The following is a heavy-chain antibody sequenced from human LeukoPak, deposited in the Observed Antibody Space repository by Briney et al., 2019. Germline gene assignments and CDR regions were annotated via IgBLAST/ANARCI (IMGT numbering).Heavy chain of an antibody. V-gene: IGHV1-46*01. CDR1: GYSFTRYY. Sequence: ASVQVSCQASGYSFTRYYMHWGREAPGPGVGWGGIINPSGGSTSYAQKVQGRVTMTRDMSTSTVYMELSSLRSEDTAVYYCARDGVPAAMAGYYYYMDVWGKGTTVTVSS. D-gene: IGHD2-2*01. J-gene: IGHJ6*03. CDR3: ARDGVPAAMAGYYYYMDV. CDR2: INPSGGST.